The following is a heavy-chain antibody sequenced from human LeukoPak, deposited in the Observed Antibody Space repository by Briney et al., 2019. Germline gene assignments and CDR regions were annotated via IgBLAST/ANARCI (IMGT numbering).Heavy chain of an antibody. D-gene: IGHD5-24*01. J-gene: IGHJ5*02. CDR2: IWYDGSNK. CDR3: ARDGYNLEYNWFDP. V-gene: IGHV3-33*08. Sequence: GGSLRLSCAASGFTFSSYWMSWVRQAPGKGLEWVAVIWYDGSNKYYADSVKGRFTISRDNSKNTLYLQMNSLRAEDTAVYYCARDGYNLEYNWFDPWGQGTLVTVSS. CDR1: GFTFSSYW.